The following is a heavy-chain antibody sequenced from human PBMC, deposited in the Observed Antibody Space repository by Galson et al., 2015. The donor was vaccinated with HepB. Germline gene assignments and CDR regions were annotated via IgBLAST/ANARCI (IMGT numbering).Heavy chain of an antibody. V-gene: IGHV3-48*04. CDR1: TFIFSPYS. D-gene: IGHD6-13*01. CDR3: AKRQAAATWGNLNWFDP. Sequence: SLRLSCAASTFIFSPYSMNWVRQAPGKGLEWVSYISSSSTTIYYADSVKGRFTISRDNAKNSLYLQMNSLRAEDTAVYDCAKRQAAATWGNLNWFDPWGQGTLVTVSS. CDR2: ISSSSTTI. J-gene: IGHJ5*02.